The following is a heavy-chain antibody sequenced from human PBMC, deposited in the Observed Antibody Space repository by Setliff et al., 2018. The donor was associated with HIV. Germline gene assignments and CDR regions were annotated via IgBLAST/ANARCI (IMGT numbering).Heavy chain of an antibody. CDR3: ARAAGYSSSWHRYAFEI. J-gene: IGHJ3*02. CDR2: ISAYNGNT. D-gene: IGHD6-13*01. V-gene: IGHV1-18*01. CDR1: GYTFTSHG. Sequence: GASVKVSCKASGYTFTSHGISWVRQAPGQGLEWMGWISAYNGNTNYAQKFLGRVTMTTDTSTSTGYMELRSLRSDDTAVYYCARAAGYSSSWHRYAFEIWGHGTMVTVSS.